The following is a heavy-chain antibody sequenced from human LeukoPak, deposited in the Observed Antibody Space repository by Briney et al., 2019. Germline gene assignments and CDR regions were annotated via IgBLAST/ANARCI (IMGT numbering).Heavy chain of an antibody. Sequence: SATLSLTCTVSDASINYYYWSWVRQPPGKGLEWIGNIYYTGTTNYNPSLNSRVAISLDTSERQFSLKLRSVTAADTAVYYCASSHMLQYCTRPNCGREFDSWGPGTLVTVSS. V-gene: IGHV4-59*01. CDR2: IYYTGTT. D-gene: IGHD2-2*01. CDR3: ASSHMLQYCTRPNCGREFDS. J-gene: IGHJ4*02. CDR1: DASINYYY.